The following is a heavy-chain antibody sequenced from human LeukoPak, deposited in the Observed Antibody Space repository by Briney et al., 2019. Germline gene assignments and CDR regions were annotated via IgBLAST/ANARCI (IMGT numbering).Heavy chain of an antibody. CDR3: ARGAGYSSYLIGFSYPLGMDV. Sequence: PGRSLRLSCAASGFTFSSYGMHWVRQAPGKGLEWVAVIWYDGGNKYYADSVKGRFTISRDNSKNTLYLQMNSLRAEDTAVYYCARGAGYSSYLIGFSYPLGMDVWGQGTTVTVSS. CDR2: IWYDGGNK. J-gene: IGHJ6*02. D-gene: IGHD3-22*01. CDR1: GFTFSSYG. V-gene: IGHV3-33*01.